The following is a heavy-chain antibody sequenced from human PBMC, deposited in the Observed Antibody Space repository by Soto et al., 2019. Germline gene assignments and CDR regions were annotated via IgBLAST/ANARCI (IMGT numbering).Heavy chain of an antibody. D-gene: IGHD3-22*01. CDR2: IIPIFGTA. J-gene: IGHJ4*02. Sequence: SVMVSCKASGGTFSSYTISWVRQAPGQGLEWMGRIIPIFGTANYAQKFQGRVTITADESTSTAYMELSSLRSEDTAVYYCARSDGLNYDSNDCFDYWGQGTLVTVSS. V-gene: IGHV1-69*13. CDR3: ARSDGLNYDSNDCFDY. CDR1: GGTFSSYT.